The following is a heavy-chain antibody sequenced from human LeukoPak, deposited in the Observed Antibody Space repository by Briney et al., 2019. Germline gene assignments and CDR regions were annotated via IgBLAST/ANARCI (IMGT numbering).Heavy chain of an antibody. V-gene: IGHV3-30*02. CDR2: IRYDGSNK. D-gene: IGHD3-3*01. J-gene: IGHJ6*03. Sequence: HTGGSLRLSCAASGFTFSSYGMHWVRQAPGKGLEWVAFIRYDGSNKYYADSVKGRFTISRDNSKNTLYLQMNSLRAEDTAVYYCAKVSVQSITIFGVVIPNYMDVWGKGTTVTVSS. CDR3: AKVSVQSITIFGVVIPNYMDV. CDR1: GFTFSSYG.